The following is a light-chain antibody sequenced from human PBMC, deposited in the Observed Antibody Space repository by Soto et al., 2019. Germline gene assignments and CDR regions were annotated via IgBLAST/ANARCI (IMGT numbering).Light chain of an antibody. J-gene: IGLJ1*01. CDR3: ISYASINTYV. CDR2: DVT. CDR1: SSDVGGYDY. Sequence: QSALTQPASVSGSPGQSITIFCTGTSSDVGGYDYVSWYQQHPGKAPKLMIYDVTNRPSGVSNRFSGSKSGNTASLTISGLQAEDEADYYCISYASINTYVFGTGTKLTVL. V-gene: IGLV2-14*01.